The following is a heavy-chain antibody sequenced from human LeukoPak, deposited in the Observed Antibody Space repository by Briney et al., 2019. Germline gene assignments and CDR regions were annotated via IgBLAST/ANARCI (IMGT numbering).Heavy chain of an antibody. Sequence: TSETLSLTCAVYGGSFSGYYWSWIRQPPGKGLEWIGEINHSGSTNYNPSLKSRVTISVDTSKNQFSLKLSSVTAADTAVYYCARGRKYSSSRIYWFDPWGQGTLVTVSS. D-gene: IGHD6-13*01. V-gene: IGHV4-34*01. CDR2: INHSGST. CDR1: GGSFSGYY. CDR3: ARGRKYSSSRIYWFDP. J-gene: IGHJ5*02.